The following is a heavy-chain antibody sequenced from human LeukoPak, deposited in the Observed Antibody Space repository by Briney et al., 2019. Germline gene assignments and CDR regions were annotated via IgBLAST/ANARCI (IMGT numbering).Heavy chain of an antibody. CDR3: ARTRGGLFGGVGTAFDY. V-gene: IGHV3-21*01. CDR2: ISSSSSYI. Sequence: PGGSLRLSCAASGFTFSSYSMNWVRQAPGKGLEWVSSISSSSSYIYYADSVKGRFTISRDNAKNSLYLQMNSLRAEDTAVYYCARTRGGLFGGVGTAFDYWGQGTLVTVSS. CDR1: GFTFSSYS. D-gene: IGHD3-16*01. J-gene: IGHJ4*02.